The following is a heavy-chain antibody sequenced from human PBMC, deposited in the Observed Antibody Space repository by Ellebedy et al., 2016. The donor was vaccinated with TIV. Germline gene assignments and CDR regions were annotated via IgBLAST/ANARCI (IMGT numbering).Heavy chain of an antibody. CDR2: INAGNGNT. Sequence: AASVKVSCKASGYTFTSYAKHWVRQAPGQRLEWMGWINAGNGNTKYSQKFQGRVTITRDTSASTAYMELSSLRSEDTAVYYCGSGRYYYYGMDVWGQGTTVTVSS. V-gene: IGHV1-3*01. CDR3: GSGRYYYYGMDV. J-gene: IGHJ6*02. CDR1: GYTFTSYA. D-gene: IGHD2-8*02.